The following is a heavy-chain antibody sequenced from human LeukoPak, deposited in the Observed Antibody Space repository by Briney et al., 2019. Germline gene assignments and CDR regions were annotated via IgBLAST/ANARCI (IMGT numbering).Heavy chain of an antibody. CDR2: IYYSGST. D-gene: IGHD2-15*01. J-gene: IGHJ6*03. CDR3: ARQAPTPRFDHVAGFYYYYYMDV. CDR1: GGSISSSSYY. Sequence: PSETLSLTCTVSGGSISSSSYYWGWIRQPPGKGLEWIGSIYYSGSTYYNPSLKSRVTISVDTSKNQFSLKLSSVTAADTAVYYCARQAPTPRFDHVAGFYYYYYMDVWGKGTTVTVSS. V-gene: IGHV4-39*01.